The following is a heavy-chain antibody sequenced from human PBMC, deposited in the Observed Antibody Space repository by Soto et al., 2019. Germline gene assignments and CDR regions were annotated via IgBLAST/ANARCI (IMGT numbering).Heavy chain of an antibody. CDR2: LGASGDIT. V-gene: IGHV3-23*01. CDR3: AKDDFTDRGDDYFDY. Sequence: GGSLRLSCAASGFSFTNFAMSWVRQAPGKGLEWVAGLGASGDITWYADSVKGRLSISRDNSKNTLYLQLNSLRFEDTAVYYCAKDDFTDRGDDYFDYWGPGTLVTVSS. D-gene: IGHD2-21*02. J-gene: IGHJ4*02. CDR1: GFSFTNFA.